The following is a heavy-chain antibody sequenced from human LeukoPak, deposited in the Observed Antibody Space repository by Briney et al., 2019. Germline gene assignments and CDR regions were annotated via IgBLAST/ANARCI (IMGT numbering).Heavy chain of an antibody. CDR1: GGSISSGDYY. CDR3: ARHTGSSWYGERDDY. J-gene: IGHJ4*02. V-gene: IGHV4-30-4*01. D-gene: IGHD6-13*01. Sequence: SETLSLTCTVSGGSISSGDYYWSWIRQPPGKGLEWIGYIYYSGSTYYNPSLKSRVTISVDTSKNQFSLKLSSVTAADTAVYYCARHTGSSWYGERDDYWGQGTLVTVSS. CDR2: IYYSGST.